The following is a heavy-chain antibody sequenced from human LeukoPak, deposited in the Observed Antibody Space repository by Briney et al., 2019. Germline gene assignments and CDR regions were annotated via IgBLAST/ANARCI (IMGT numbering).Heavy chain of an antibody. CDR1: GFTFSSYV. Sequence: PGGSLRLSCAASGFTFSSYVMSWVRQAPGKGLEWVSGISGSGGSTYYADSVKGRLTISRDNSKNTLYLQMNSLRAEDTAVYYCAKDQEWLVSEYYFDYWGQGTLVTVSS. CDR3: AKDQEWLVSEYYFDY. J-gene: IGHJ4*02. V-gene: IGHV3-23*01. D-gene: IGHD6-19*01. CDR2: ISGSGGST.